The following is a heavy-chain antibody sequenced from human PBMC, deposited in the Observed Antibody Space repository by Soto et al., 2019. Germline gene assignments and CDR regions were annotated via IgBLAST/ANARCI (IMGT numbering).Heavy chain of an antibody. Sequence: GGSLRLSCAASGFTFSSYAMSWVRQAPGKGLEWVSAISYSGGSTYYADSVKGRFTISRDNSKNTLYLQMNSLRAEDTAVYYCAKDPGYSNYGYFDYWGQGTLVTVSS. CDR2: ISYSGGST. CDR3: AKDPGYSNYGYFDY. V-gene: IGHV3-23*01. D-gene: IGHD4-4*01. CDR1: GFTFSSYA. J-gene: IGHJ4*02.